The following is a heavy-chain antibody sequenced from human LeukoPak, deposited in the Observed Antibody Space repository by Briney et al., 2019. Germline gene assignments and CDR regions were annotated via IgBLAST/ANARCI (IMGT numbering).Heavy chain of an antibody. CDR1: AFTFSDYS. V-gene: IGHV3-48*01. Sequence: GGSLRLSCAASAFTFSDYSMNWVRQAPGKGLEWISYISGRSSTIYYADSVRGRFTISRDNAKNSMYLQMNSLRAEDTAVYYCARDRITSGSYFFDYWGQGTLVTVSS. CDR2: ISGRSSTI. D-gene: IGHD1-26*01. J-gene: IGHJ4*02. CDR3: ARDRITSGSYFFDY.